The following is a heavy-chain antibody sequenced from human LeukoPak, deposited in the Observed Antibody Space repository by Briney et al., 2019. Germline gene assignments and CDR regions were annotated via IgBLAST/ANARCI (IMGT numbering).Heavy chain of an antibody. CDR1: GYTFTDYG. D-gene: IGHD5-12*01. J-gene: IGHJ4*02. CDR2: INTNTGNP. V-gene: IGHV7-4-1*02. Sequence: GASVKVSCKASGYTFTDYGINWVRQAPGQGLEWMGWINTNTGNPTYAQGFTGRSVFSLDTSVSTAYLQISSLKAEDTAVYYCARNRWLPNYWGQGTLVTVSS. CDR3: ARNRWLPNY.